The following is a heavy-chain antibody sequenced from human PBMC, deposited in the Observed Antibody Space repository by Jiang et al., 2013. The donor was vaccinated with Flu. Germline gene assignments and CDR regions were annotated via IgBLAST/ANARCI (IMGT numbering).Heavy chain of an antibody. CDR1: GGSFSGYY. Sequence: LLKPSETLSLTCAVYGGSFSGYYWSWIRQPPGKGLEWIGEINHSGSTNYNPSLKSRVTISVDTSKNQFSLKLSSVTAADTAVYYCARGPVWRKVDAFDIWGQGTMVTVSS. CDR2: INHSGST. J-gene: IGHJ3*02. D-gene: IGHD3-16*01. V-gene: IGHV4-34*01. CDR3: ARGPVWRKVDAFDI.